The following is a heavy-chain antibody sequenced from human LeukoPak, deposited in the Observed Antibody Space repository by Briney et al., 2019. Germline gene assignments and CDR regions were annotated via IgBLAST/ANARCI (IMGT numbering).Heavy chain of an antibody. V-gene: IGHV3-30*18. D-gene: IGHD2-15*01. CDR3: AKTLRRYYFDY. Sequence: GGSLRLSCAASGFTLGSYGMHWVRQAPGKGLEWVAVISYDGSNKYYADSVKGRFTISRDNSKNTLYLQMNSLRAEDTAVYYCAKTLRRYYFDYWGQGTLVTVSS. J-gene: IGHJ4*02. CDR1: GFTLGSYG. CDR2: ISYDGSNK.